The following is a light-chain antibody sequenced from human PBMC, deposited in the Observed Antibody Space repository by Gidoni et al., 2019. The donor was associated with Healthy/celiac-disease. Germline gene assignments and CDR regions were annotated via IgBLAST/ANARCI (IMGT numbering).Light chain of an antibody. J-gene: IGKJ4*01. CDR2: LGS. Sequence: DIVMTPATSSLPVTPGEQASISCRASQSLLHSNGYNYLDWYLQKPGQSPQLLIYLGSSRASGVPDRFSGSGSGTDFTLTISRVEAEDVGVYYCMQALQSPLTFGGGTKVEIK. CDR3: MQALQSPLT. CDR1: QSLLHSNGYNY. V-gene: IGKV2-28*01.